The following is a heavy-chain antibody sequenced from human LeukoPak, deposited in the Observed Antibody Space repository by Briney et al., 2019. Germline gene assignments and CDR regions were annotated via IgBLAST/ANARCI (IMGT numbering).Heavy chain of an antibody. CDR3: ARLGSSDY. V-gene: IGHV4-34*01. CDR2: INHSGST. Sequence: SSETLSLTCAVYGGSFSGYYWSWIRQPPGKGLEWIGEINHSGSTNYNPSLKSRATISVDTSKNQFSLKLSSVTAADTAVYYCARLGSSDYWGQGTLVTVSS. J-gene: IGHJ4*02. CDR1: GGSFSGYY. D-gene: IGHD2-2*01.